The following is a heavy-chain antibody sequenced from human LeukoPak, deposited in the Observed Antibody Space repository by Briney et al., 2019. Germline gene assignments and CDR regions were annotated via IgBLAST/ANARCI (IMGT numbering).Heavy chain of an antibody. Sequence: ASVKVSCKASGGTFSSYAISWVRQAPGQGLEWMGGIIPIFGTTNYAQKFQGRVTITADESTSTAYMELSSLRSEDTAVYYCASSTGDIAVVGPLIYYFDYWGQGTLVTVSS. CDR2: IIPIFGTT. J-gene: IGHJ4*02. CDR1: GGTFSSYA. CDR3: ASSTGDIAVVGPLIYYFDY. V-gene: IGHV1-69*13. D-gene: IGHD6-19*01.